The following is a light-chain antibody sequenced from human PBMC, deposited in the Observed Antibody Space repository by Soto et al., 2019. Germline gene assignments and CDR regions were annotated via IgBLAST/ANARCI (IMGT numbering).Light chain of an antibody. J-gene: IGLJ1*01. CDR3: SSYTTTNTYV. CDR2: EVS. CDR1: SSDVGGYNY. V-gene: IGLV2-14*01. Sequence: QSALTQPASVSGSPGQSITISCTGTSSDVGGYNYVSWYQQHPGKAPKLMIYEVSNRPSGVSYRFSGSKSGNTASLTSSGLQAEDEADYYCSSYTTTNTYVFGTGTKLTVL.